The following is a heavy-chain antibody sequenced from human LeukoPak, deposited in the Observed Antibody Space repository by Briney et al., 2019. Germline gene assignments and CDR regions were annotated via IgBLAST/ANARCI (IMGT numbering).Heavy chain of an antibody. D-gene: IGHD2-2*01. V-gene: IGHV1-46*01. Sequence: ASVKVSCKASGYTFTSYYMHWVRQAPGQGPEWMGIINPRGGSTDYAQKFQGRVTITADESTSTAYMELSSLRSEDTAVYYCARDSSLGYCSSTSCYAAHDAFDIWGQGTMVTVSS. CDR2: INPRGGST. CDR1: GYTFTSYY. CDR3: ARDSSLGYCSSTSCYAAHDAFDI. J-gene: IGHJ3*02.